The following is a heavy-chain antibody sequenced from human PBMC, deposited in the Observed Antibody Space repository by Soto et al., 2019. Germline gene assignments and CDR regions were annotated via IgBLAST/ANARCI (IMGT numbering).Heavy chain of an antibody. CDR3: AKEGDCSSTSCYRWLAAAYEGNWYFDL. V-gene: IGHV3-30*18. D-gene: IGHD2-2*02. CDR1: GFTFSSYG. J-gene: IGHJ2*01. Sequence: PGGSLRLSCAASGFTFSSYGMHWVRQAPGKGLEWVAVISYDGSNKYYADSVKGRFTISRDNSKNTLYLQMNSLRAEDTAVYYCAKEGDCSSTSCYRWLAAAYEGNWYFDLWGRGTLVTVSS. CDR2: ISYDGSNK.